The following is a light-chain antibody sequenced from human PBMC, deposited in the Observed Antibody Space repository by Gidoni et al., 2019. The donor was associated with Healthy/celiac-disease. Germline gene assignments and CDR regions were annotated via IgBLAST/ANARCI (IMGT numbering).Light chain of an antibody. CDR1: QSISSW. CDR2: KAS. CDR3: QHYNSYVWT. V-gene: IGKV1-5*03. Sequence: DIPMTQSPSTLSASVDDTVTITCRASQSISSWLDCYQQKPGKAPKLLIYKASSLESGVPSRCSGSGSGTEFTLTISSLQPDYFATYYCQHYNSYVWTFGQGTKVEIK. J-gene: IGKJ1*01.